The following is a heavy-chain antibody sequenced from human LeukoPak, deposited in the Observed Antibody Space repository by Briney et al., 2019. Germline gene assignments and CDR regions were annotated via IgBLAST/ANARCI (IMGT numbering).Heavy chain of an antibody. V-gene: IGHV1-18*01. D-gene: IGHD6-19*01. CDR2: ISTYKGDT. CDR1: GHTFTSYG. CDR3: ARDSGYLDY. J-gene: IGHJ4*02. Sequence: ASVKVSCKASGHTFTSYGISWVRQAPGQGLEWMGWISTYKGDTNYAQKLQGRVTMTTDTSTTTAYMELRGLRSDDTAVYYCARDSGYLDYWGQGTLVTVSS.